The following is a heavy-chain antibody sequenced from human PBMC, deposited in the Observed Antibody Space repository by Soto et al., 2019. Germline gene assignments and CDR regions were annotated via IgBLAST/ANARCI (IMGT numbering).Heavy chain of an antibody. CDR2: IIPIFGTA. CDR1: GGTFSSYA. J-gene: IGHJ6*02. V-gene: IGHV1-69*01. D-gene: IGHD2-21*02. CDR3: ARFQAYCGGDCSDYYYYGMDF. Sequence: QVQLVQYGAEVKKPGSSVKVSCKASGGTFSSYAISWVRQAPGQGLEWMGGIIPIFGTANYAQKVQGRVTITADESTSTDYMGLSSLRSEDTAVYYCARFQAYCGGDCSDYYYYGMDFWFQGTTVTVSS.